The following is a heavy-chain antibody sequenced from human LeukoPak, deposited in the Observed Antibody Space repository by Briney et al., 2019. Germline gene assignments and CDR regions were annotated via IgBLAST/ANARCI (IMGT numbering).Heavy chain of an antibody. CDR3: ARDRTRPPYYYDSSGYYPIDY. CDR1: GYTFTSYG. Sequence: ASVKVSCKASGYTFTSYGISWVRQAPGQGLEWMGWISAYNGNTNYAQKLQGRVTMTTDTSTSTAYMELRSLRSDDTAVYYCARDRTRPPYYYDSSGYYPIDYWGQGTLVTVSS. D-gene: IGHD3-22*01. V-gene: IGHV1-18*01. CDR2: ISAYNGNT. J-gene: IGHJ4*02.